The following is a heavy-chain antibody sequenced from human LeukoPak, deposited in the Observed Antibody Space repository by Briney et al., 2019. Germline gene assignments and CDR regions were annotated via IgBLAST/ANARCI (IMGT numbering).Heavy chain of an antibody. CDR3: AREVGGGYYGMDV. Sequence: SETLSLTCAVYGGSFSGYYWSWIRQPPGKGLEWIGEINHSGSTNYNPSLKSRVTISVDTSKNQFSLKLSSVIAADTAVYYCAREVGGGYYGMDVWGQGTTVTVYS. D-gene: IGHD3-16*01. CDR2: INHSGST. CDR1: GGSFSGYY. J-gene: IGHJ6*02. V-gene: IGHV4-34*01.